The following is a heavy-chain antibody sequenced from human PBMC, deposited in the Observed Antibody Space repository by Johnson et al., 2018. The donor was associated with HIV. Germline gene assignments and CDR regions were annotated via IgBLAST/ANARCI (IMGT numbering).Heavy chain of an antibody. V-gene: IGHV3-30*02. J-gene: IGHJ3*02. D-gene: IGHD4-23*01. CDR3: ASGEDYGGNYGAFDI. CDR2: IRYDGSNK. CDR1: GFTFSSYG. Sequence: QVQLVESGGGVVQPGGSLRLSCAASGFTFSSYGMHWVRQAPGKGLEWVAFIRYDGSNKYYADSMRGRLTISRYNSKNTVYLQMNSLRTEDTAVYYCASGEDYGGNYGAFDIWGQGTMVTVSS.